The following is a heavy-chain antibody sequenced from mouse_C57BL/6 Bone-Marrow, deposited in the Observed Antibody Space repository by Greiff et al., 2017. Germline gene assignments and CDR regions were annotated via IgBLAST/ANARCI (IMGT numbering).Heavy chain of an antibody. V-gene: IGHV14-4*01. J-gene: IGHJ2*01. D-gene: IGHD1-1*01. Sequence: EVKLMESGAELVRPGASVKLSCTASGFNIKDDYMHWVKQRPEQGLEWIGWIDPENGDTEYASKFQGKATITADTSSNTAYLQLSSLTSEDTAVYYCTTISTTVVASFDYWGQGTTLTVSS. CDR1: GFNIKDDY. CDR3: TTISTTVVASFDY. CDR2: IDPENGDT.